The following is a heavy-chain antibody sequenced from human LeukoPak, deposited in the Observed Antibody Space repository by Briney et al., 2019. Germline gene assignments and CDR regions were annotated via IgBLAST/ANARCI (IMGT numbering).Heavy chain of an antibody. CDR3: ARDSGIAVAGPMDV. J-gene: IGHJ6*02. CDR2: ISYDGSNK. V-gene: IGHV3-30-3*01. Sequence: GGSLRLSCAASGFTFSSYAMHWVRQAPGKGLEWVAVISYDGSNKYYADSVKGRFTISRDNSKNTLYLQVNSLRAEDTAVYYCARDSGIAVAGPMDVWGQGTTVTVSS. CDR1: GFTFSSYA. D-gene: IGHD6-19*01.